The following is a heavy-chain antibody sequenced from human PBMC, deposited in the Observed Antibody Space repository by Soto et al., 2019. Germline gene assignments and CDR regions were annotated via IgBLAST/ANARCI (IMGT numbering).Heavy chain of an antibody. Sequence: QVQLQESGPGLVKPSQTLSLTCTVSGGSISSGGYYWSWIRQHPGKGLEWIGYIYYSGSTYYNPYLKSRVTISVDTSKNQFSLKLSSVTAADTAVYYCARVRYYYGSGSYLNFDYWGQGTLVTVSS. J-gene: IGHJ4*02. V-gene: IGHV4-31*03. CDR1: GGSISSGGYY. D-gene: IGHD3-10*01. CDR2: IYYSGST. CDR3: ARVRYYYGSGSYLNFDY.